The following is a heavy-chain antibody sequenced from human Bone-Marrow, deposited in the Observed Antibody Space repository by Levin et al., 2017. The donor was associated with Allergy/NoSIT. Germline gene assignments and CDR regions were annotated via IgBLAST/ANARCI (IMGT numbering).Heavy chain of an antibody. D-gene: IGHD3-16*01. J-gene: IGHJ6*02. V-gene: IGHV3-11*01. CDR3: ARDYYDNTRGMDV. Sequence: GESLKISCAASGFTFSDYYMSWIRQAPGKGLEWISYISSGAITIYYADSVKGRFTISRDDAKNSLYLQMNSLRAEDTAVYYCARDYYDNTRGMDVWGQGTTVTVSS. CDR2: ISSGAITI. CDR1: GFTFSDYY.